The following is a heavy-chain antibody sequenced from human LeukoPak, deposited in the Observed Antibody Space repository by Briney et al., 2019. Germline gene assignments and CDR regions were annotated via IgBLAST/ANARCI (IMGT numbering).Heavy chain of an antibody. V-gene: IGHV3-53*01. CDR1: GFTVSSNY. CDR3: AKLYSSGWYVDC. Sequence: PGGSLRLSCAASGFTVSSNYMNWVRQAPGKGLEWVSVIYSGGSTYYADSVKGRFTISRDNSKNTLYLQMNSLRAEDTAVYYCAKLYSSGWYVDCRGQGTLVTVSS. D-gene: IGHD6-19*01. CDR2: IYSGGST. J-gene: IGHJ4*02.